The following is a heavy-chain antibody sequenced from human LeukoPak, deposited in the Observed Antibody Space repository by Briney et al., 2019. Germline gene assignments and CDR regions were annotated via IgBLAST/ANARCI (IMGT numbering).Heavy chain of an antibody. CDR2: INQDGSEK. CDR3: ARAPVTSCSGVLCYPFDY. Sequence: GGSLRLSCAASGFTFSNFWMSWVRQAPGKGLEWVANINQDGSEKNYVDSVKGRFTISRDSAKNSLYLQMDSLRAEDAAVYYCARAPVTSCSGVLCYPFDYWGQGTLVTVSS. D-gene: IGHD2-15*01. CDR1: GFTFSNFW. V-gene: IGHV3-7*03. J-gene: IGHJ4*02.